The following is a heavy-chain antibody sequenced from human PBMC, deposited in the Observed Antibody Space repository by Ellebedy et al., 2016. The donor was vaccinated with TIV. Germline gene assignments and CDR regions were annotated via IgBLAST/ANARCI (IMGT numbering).Heavy chain of an antibody. D-gene: IGHD1-20*01. V-gene: IGHV3-7*04. J-gene: IGHJ4*02. CDR1: DLPYEILS. CDR2: IENDATDK. CDR3: ARDNWNGLASDY. Sequence: GESLKISCEVYDLPYEILSTSWVCPAAGKGLEWSANIENDATDKYYVDAVKGRFTISRDNARNSLYLQMTSLRAEDTAVYYCARDNWNGLASDYWGQGTLVTVSS.